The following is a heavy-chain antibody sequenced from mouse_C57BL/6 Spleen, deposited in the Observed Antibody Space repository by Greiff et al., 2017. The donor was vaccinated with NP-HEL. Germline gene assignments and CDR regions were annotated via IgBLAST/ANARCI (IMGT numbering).Heavy chain of an antibody. CDR3: ARTAYGSSYAAWFAY. V-gene: IGHV1-81*01. D-gene: IGHD1-1*01. J-gene: IGHJ3*01. CDR2: IYPRSGNT. CDR1: GYTFTSYG. Sequence: QVQLKQSGAELARPGASVKLSCKASGYTFTSYGISWVKQRTGQGLEWIGEIYPRSGNTYYNEKFKGKATLTADKSSSTAYMELRSLTSEDSAVYFCARTAYGSSYAAWFAYWGQGTLVTVSA.